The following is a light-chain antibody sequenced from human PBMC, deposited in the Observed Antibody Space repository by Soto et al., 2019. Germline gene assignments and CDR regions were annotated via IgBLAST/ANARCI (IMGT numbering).Light chain of an antibody. CDR2: EDN. CDR1: SGSIASNY. Sequence: FLLTQPHSVSGSPGKTVTISCTRSSGSIASNYVQWYQQRPGRSPTTVIYEDNQRPSGVPDRFSGSIDSSSNSASLTISGLKTEDEADYYCQSYDSSNPVVFGGGTKLTLL. V-gene: IGLV6-57*01. CDR3: QSYDSSNPVV. J-gene: IGLJ2*01.